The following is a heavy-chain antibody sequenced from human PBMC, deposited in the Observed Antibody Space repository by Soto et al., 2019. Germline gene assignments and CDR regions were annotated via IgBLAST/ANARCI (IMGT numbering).Heavy chain of an antibody. CDR3: ARDWVLRYYYYYMDV. Sequence: GGSLRLSCAASGFTFSSYWMSWVRQAPGKGLEWVANIKQDGSEKYYVDSVKGRFTISRDNAKNSLYLQMNSLRAEDTAVYYCARDWVLRYYYYYMDVWGKGTTVTVSS. V-gene: IGHV3-7*01. D-gene: IGHD2-2*03. J-gene: IGHJ6*03. CDR1: GFTFSSYW. CDR2: IKQDGSEK.